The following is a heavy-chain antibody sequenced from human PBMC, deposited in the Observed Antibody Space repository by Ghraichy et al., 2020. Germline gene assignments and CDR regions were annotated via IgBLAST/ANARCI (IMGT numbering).Heavy chain of an antibody. Sequence: ASVKVSCKASGYTFTSYGISWVRQAPGQGLEWMGWISAYNGNTNYAQKLQGRVTMTTDTSTSTAYMELRSLRSDDTAVYYCARDGPYYYDSSGYYHWYFDLWGRGTLVTVSS. D-gene: IGHD3-22*01. J-gene: IGHJ2*01. CDR1: GYTFTSYG. V-gene: IGHV1-18*01. CDR3: ARDGPYYYDSSGYYHWYFDL. CDR2: ISAYNGNT.